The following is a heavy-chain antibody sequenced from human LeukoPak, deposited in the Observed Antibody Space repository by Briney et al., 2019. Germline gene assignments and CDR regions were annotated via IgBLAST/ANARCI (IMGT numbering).Heavy chain of an antibody. Sequence: GGSLRLSCAASGFTFSSYSMNWVRQAPGKGLEWVSYISSSSSTIYYADSVKGRFTISRDNAKNSLYLQMNSLRAEDTAVYYCAKSEGGFGESYYFDYWGQGTLVTVSS. CDR2: ISSSSSTI. V-gene: IGHV3-48*04. CDR1: GFTFSSYS. CDR3: AKSEGGFGESYYFDY. D-gene: IGHD3-10*01. J-gene: IGHJ4*02.